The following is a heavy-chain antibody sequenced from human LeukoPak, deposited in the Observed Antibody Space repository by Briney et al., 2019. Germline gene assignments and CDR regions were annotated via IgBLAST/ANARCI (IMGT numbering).Heavy chain of an antibody. Sequence: ASVKVSCKASGYTFTSYYMHWVRQAPGQGLEWMGIINPSGGSTSYAQKFQGRVTMTRDMSTSTVYMELSSLRSEDTAVYYCARDKIRDYSGYDWRAFDIWGQGTMVTVSS. CDR3: ARDKIRDYSGYDWRAFDI. D-gene: IGHD5-12*01. V-gene: IGHV1-46*01. CDR1: GYTFTSYY. CDR2: INPSGGST. J-gene: IGHJ3*02.